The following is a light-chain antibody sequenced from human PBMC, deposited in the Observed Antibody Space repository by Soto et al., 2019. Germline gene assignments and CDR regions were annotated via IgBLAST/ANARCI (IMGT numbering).Light chain of an antibody. CDR1: QRISSW. V-gene: IGKV1-5*01. CDR3: QQYFSYPYT. Sequence: IQMTQSPSTLSASVGDRVNITCRASQRISSWLAWYQQKPGKAPKLLIYDASRLTTAVPSRFSGSGSGTEFTLTLSSLQADDFATYFCQQYFSYPYTFGHGTKLEIK. CDR2: DAS. J-gene: IGKJ2*01.